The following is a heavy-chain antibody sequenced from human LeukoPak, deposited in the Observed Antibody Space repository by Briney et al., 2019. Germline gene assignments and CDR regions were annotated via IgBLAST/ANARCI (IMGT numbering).Heavy chain of an antibody. CDR2: ISSSAGSI. CDR3: VRDHSGWSLDP. D-gene: IGHD6-19*01. J-gene: IGHJ5*02. Sequence: GGSLRLSCAASGFAFSNYDMIWVRQAPGKGLEWVSYISSSAGSIYYADSVKGRFTISRDNAKNSLYLQMNSLRAEDTAVYYCVRDHSGWSLDPWGQGTLVTVSS. V-gene: IGHV3-48*03. CDR1: GFAFSNYD.